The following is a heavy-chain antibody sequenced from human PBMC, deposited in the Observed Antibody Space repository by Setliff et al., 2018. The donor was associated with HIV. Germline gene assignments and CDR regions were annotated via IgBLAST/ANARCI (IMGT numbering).Heavy chain of an antibody. CDR3: AKRRRAPGTADLEAF. CDR2: IYPGDSVT. V-gene: IGHV5-51*01. D-gene: IGHD2-21*02. J-gene: IGHJ4*02. CDR1: GYTFTNYW. Sequence: GESLKISCRASGYTFTNYWIGWVRQMPGKGLEWIGVIYPGDSVTRYGPSFQGQVTISADRSISTAYLQWSSLRASDTAVYYCAKRRRAPGTADLEAFWGQGTLVTSPQ.